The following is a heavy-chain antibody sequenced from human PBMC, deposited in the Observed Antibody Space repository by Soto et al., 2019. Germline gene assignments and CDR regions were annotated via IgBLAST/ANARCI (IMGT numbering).Heavy chain of an antibody. CDR2: INTDGSTT. J-gene: IGHJ6*02. D-gene: IGHD6-6*01. CDR1: GFTFSDHW. V-gene: IGHV3-74*01. CDR3: AKEYSSSPEWYYYYGMDV. Sequence: QTGGSLRLSCAASGFTFSDHWMHWVRQAPGEGLVWVSRINTDGSTTSYADSVKGRFTISRDNVKNTLFLQMNSLRAEDTAVYYCAKEYSSSPEWYYYYGMDVWGQGTTVTVSS.